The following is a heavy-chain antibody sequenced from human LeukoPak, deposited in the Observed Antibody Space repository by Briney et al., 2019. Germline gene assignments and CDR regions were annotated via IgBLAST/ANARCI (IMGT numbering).Heavy chain of an antibody. J-gene: IGHJ4*02. V-gene: IGHV3-7*01. CDR3: TRDASRGFDY. CDR2: IKDDGRQK. CDR1: GDRFTSYW. Sequence: PGESLKISCRASGDRFTSYWIAWVRQMPGKGLEWMANIKDDGRQKYYVDSVKGRFTISRDNAKGSLYLQMDSLRAEDTAVYYCTRDASRGFDYWGQGTLVTVSS. D-gene: IGHD2-2*01.